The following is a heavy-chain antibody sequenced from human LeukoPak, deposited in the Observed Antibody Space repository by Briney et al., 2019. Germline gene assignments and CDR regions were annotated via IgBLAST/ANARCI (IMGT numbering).Heavy chain of an antibody. V-gene: IGHV3-48*03. Sequence: PGGSLRLSRAASGFSFSTSEMNWVRQAPGKRLEWVAHIGPRGDVTYYADSVKGRFTISRDNANNLLYMRMNSLRAEDTGLYYCVRYLHYGGQGTLVTVSS. CDR2: IGPRGDVT. CDR1: GFSFSTSE. J-gene: IGHJ4*02. CDR3: VRYLHY.